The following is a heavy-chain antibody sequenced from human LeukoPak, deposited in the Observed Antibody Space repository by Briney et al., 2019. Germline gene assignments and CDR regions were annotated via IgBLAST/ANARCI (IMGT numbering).Heavy chain of an antibody. D-gene: IGHD2-2*02. J-gene: IGHJ6*03. CDR1: GGSISSYY. Sequence: SETLSLTCTVSGGSISSYYWSWIRQPAGKGLEWIGRIYTSGSTNYNPSLKSRVTMSVDTSKNQFSLKLSSVTAADTAVYYCARDLGVVGPAAIHGTYYYYYYMDVWGKGTTVTVSS. CDR3: ARDLGVVGPAAIHGTYYYYYYMDV. CDR2: IYTSGST. V-gene: IGHV4-4*07.